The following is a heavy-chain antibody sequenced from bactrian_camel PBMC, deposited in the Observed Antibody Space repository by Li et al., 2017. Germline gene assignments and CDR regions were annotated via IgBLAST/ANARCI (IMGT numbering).Heavy chain of an antibody. CDR1: GFTFSSFA. CDR3: ATAVRF. J-gene: IGHJ6*01. Sequence: VQLVESGGGLVQPGGSLRLSCAASGFTFSSFAMSWVRQAPGKGLEWVSFIGNDGGATAYADSVKGRFTISRDNAKNTVYLQMNSLKTEDTAVYYCATAVRFWGQGTQVTVS. V-gene: IGHV3S35*01. CDR2: IGNDGGAT. D-gene: IGHD3*01.